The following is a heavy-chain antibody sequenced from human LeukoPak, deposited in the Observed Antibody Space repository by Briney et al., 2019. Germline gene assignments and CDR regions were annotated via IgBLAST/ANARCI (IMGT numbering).Heavy chain of an antibody. CDR1: GFTFSSYA. V-gene: IGHV3-64*01. CDR2: VSSNGGTT. J-gene: IGHJ4*02. Sequence: GGSLRLSCAASGFTFSSYAMHWVRQAPGKGLEYVSAVSSNGGTTDYANSVKGRFTISRDNSKNTLYLQMGSLRAEDMAVYYCARVGDVGPFDYWGQGTLVTVSS. D-gene: IGHD1-26*01. CDR3: ARVGDVGPFDY.